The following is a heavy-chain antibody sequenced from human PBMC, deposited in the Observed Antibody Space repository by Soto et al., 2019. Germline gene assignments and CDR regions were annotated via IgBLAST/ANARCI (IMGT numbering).Heavy chain of an antibody. V-gene: IGHV4-59*01. Sequence: SETLSLTCTVSGGSMDDFYWSWIRQPPGKGLEWMGYIYFTGPTNYTPSLKSRVTLSVDASKNQFYLRLTSVSAADTGVYYCARNTSGSGYSWFDTWGQGTLVTVSS. CDR1: GGSMDDFY. CDR3: ARNTSGSGYSWFDT. D-gene: IGHD3-10*01. J-gene: IGHJ5*02. CDR2: IYFTGPT.